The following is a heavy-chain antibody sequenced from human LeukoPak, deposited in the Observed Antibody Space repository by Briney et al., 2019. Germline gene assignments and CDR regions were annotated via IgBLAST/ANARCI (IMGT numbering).Heavy chain of an antibody. D-gene: IGHD5-18*01. J-gene: IGHJ4*02. CDR2: TYYRSKWYN. CDR3: TRDATSGYSYGTRFDY. CDR1: GDSVSSNSAA. V-gene: IGHV6-1*01. Sequence: SQTLSLTCAISGDSVSSNSAAWNWIRQSPSRGLEWLGRTYYRSKWYNDYAGSVKSRITINPDTSKNQFSLQLNSVTPEDTAVYYCTRDATSGYSYGTRFDYWGQGTLVTVSS.